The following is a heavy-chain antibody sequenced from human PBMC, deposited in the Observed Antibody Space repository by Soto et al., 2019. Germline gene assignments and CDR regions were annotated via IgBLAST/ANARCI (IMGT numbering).Heavy chain of an antibody. CDR3: AKVLLTYTSGWYHPHFDY. V-gene: IGHV3-30*18. CDR1: GFTFSSYV. D-gene: IGHD6-19*01. CDR2: VSNDGSNK. J-gene: IGHJ4*02. Sequence: GSLRLSCAASGFTFSSYVMHWVRQAPGKGLEWVAVVSNDGSNKDYADSVKGRFTISRDNSKNTLYLQMNSLRAEDTAVYYCAKVLLTYTSGWYHPHFDYWGQGTLVTVSS.